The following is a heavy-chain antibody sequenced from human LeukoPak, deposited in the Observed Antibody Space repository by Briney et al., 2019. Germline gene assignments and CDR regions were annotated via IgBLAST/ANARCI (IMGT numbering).Heavy chain of an antibody. D-gene: IGHD6-19*01. CDR3: ARNADVTVASVTFDY. CDR1: GGSISSSIYY. Sequence: SETLSLTCTVSGGSISSSIYYWGWIRQPPGKGLEGIGSIYYSGSTYYNPSLKSRVTISVDTSKNQFSLRVSSMTAADTAVYFCARNADVTVASVTFDYWGQGTLVTVSS. CDR2: IYYSGST. V-gene: IGHV4-39*01. J-gene: IGHJ4*02.